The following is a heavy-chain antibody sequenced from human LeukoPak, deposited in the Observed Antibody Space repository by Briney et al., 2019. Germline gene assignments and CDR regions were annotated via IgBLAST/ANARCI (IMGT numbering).Heavy chain of an antibody. V-gene: IGHV3-9*01. Sequence: PGGSLRLSCAASGFTFDDYAMHWVRQAPGKGLEWVSGISWNSGSIGYADSVKGRFTISRDNAKNSLYLQMNSLRAEDTALYYCACRPXDIRYXGVFDXWGQGSLVTVSS. CDR2: ISWNSGSI. CDR1: GFTFDDYA. D-gene: IGHD3-16*02. J-gene: IGHJ4*02. CDR3: ACRPXDIRYXGVFDX.